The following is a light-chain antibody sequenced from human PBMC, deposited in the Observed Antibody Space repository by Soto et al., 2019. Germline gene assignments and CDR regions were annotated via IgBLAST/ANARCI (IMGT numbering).Light chain of an antibody. CDR1: TGAVTNGHY. CDR3: LLSYNGNYV. CDR2: DTT. V-gene: IGLV7-46*01. Sequence: QAVVTQEPSLTVSPGWTVTLTCGSSTGAVTNGHYPYWFQQKPGQAPRTPIYDTTNRHSWTPARFSGSLLGGKAALTLSGAQPEDEAEYYCLLSYNGNYVFGNGNKVTV. J-gene: IGLJ1*01.